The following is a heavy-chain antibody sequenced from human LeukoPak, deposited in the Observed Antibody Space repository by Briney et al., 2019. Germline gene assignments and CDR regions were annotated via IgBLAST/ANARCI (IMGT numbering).Heavy chain of an antibody. Sequence: SETLSLTCTVSGDSISSHYWSWIRQPTGKGLEWIGYIYYSGSTNYNPSLKSRVTISVDTSKNQYSLKLSSVTAADTAVYYCAGGGGNSDYWGQGTLVTVSS. D-gene: IGHD4-23*01. CDR3: AGGGGNSDY. J-gene: IGHJ4*02. CDR1: GDSISSHY. V-gene: IGHV4-59*11. CDR2: IYYSGST.